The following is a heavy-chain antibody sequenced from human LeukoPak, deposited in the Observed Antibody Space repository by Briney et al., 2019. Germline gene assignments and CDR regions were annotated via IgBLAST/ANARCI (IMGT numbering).Heavy chain of an antibody. CDR1: GYTFTSYG. J-gene: IGHJ5*02. CDR3: ARLEPEYQLLPNWFDP. Sequence: KVSCKASGYTFTSYGISWVRQMPGKGLEWMGIIYPGDSDTRYSPSFQGQVTISADKSISTAYLQWSSLKASDTAMYYCARLEPEYQLLPNWFDPWGQGTLVTVSS. D-gene: IGHD2-2*01. CDR2: IYPGDSDT. V-gene: IGHV5-51*01.